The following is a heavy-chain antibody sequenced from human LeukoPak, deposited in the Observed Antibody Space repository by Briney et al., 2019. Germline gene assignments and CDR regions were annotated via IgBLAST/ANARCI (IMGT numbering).Heavy chain of an antibody. J-gene: IGHJ5*02. CDR2: IIAILDTA. Sequence: ASVKVSCKASGGSFSDYSISWVRQAPGQGLEWMGRIIAILDTAHYAQKFQGRFTITADKSTITVYMELSSLRSDDTAVYYCVRSGYDYDWFDPWGQGTLVTVSS. CDR1: GGSFSDYS. CDR3: VRSGYDYDWFDP. D-gene: IGHD5-12*01. V-gene: IGHV1-69*08.